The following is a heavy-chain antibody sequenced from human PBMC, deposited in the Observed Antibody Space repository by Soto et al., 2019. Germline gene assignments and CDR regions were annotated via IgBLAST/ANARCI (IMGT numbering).Heavy chain of an antibody. Sequence: GGSLRLSCAASGFIFSDYTMTWVRQAPGRGLEFVSHISSSGGAIFYTESVKGRFTVSRDNAKNSLYLQMNSLRDEDTAVYFCARDHGGSTWFVGVYYFFGMDVWGQGTAVTVSS. CDR2: ISSSGGAI. CDR3: ARDHGGSTWFVGVYYFFGMDV. V-gene: IGHV3-48*02. CDR1: GFIFSDYT. D-gene: IGHD6-13*01. J-gene: IGHJ6*02.